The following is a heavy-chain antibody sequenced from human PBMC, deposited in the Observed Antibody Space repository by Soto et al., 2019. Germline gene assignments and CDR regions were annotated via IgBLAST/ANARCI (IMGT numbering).Heavy chain of an antibody. CDR2: IRSRGNNYAT. D-gene: IGHD3-3*01. CDR3: STQASDFWSGYPQYCMDV. V-gene: IGHV3-73*01. Sequence: EVQRVESGGGLVQPGGSLTLSCAASGFTFSVSALHWVRHASGRGLEWVGRIRSRGNNYATAYAASMDGRFTISRDDSKTTAYLPLNSLTTEDTAVYYRSTQASDFWSGYPQYCMDVWGKGTTVTVSS. CDR1: GFTFSVSA. J-gene: IGHJ6*03.